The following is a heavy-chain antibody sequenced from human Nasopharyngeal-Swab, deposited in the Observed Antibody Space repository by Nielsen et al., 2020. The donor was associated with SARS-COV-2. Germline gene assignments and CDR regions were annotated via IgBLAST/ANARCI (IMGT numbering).Heavy chain of an antibody. CDR1: GFTFSTYW. J-gene: IGHJ4*02. D-gene: IGHD3-16*01. V-gene: IGHV3-74*01. CDR2: TNTDGSST. Sequence: GESLKISCAASGFTFSTYWMHWVRQAPGKGLVWVSRTNTDGSSTDYADSVKGRFTISRDNAKNTLYLQMNSLRPEDTAVYYCTRSFGGASEYWGQGTLVTVSS. CDR3: TRSFGGASEY.